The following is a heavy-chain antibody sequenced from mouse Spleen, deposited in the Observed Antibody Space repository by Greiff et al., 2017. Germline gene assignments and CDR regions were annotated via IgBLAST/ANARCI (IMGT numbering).Heavy chain of an antibody. CDR1: GYSITSGYY. V-gene: IGHV3-6*01. CDR2: ISYDGSN. J-gene: IGHJ2*01. D-gene: IGHD2-4*01. Sequence: EESGPGLVKPSQSLSLTCSVTGYSITSGYYWNWIRQFPGNKLEWMGYISYDGSNNYNPSLKNRISITRDTSKNQFFLKLNSVTTEDTATYYCARWDYDGYYFDYWGQGTTLTVSS. CDR3: ARWDYDGYYFDY.